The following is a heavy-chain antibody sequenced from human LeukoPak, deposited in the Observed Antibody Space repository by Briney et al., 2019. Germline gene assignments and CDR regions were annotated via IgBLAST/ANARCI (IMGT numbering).Heavy chain of an antibody. V-gene: IGHV3-23*01. Sequence: PGGSLRLSCAASGFTFSSYAMTWVRQAPGKGLEWVSAIGGGDDRTYYADSVKGRFTISRDNSKNTLYLQMGSLRAEDTAVYYCAKVAKRYSGSNDFDYWGQGTLVTVSS. CDR3: AKVAKRYSGSNDFDY. CDR2: IGGGDDRT. J-gene: IGHJ4*02. D-gene: IGHD1-26*01. CDR1: GFTFSSYA.